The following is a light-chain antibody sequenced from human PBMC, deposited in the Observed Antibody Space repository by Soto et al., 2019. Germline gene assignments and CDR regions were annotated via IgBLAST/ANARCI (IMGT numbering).Light chain of an antibody. CDR2: ATS. V-gene: IGKV1-39*01. J-gene: IGKJ5*01. Sequence: DIQMTQSPSSLAASVGDSVAITWRTSQTVSTYLNWYQQKPGKAPRLLIYATSSLQSGVPSTFSGSGSGTDFTLTINNLQPEDFATYYCQQSYSSPMTFGHGTRLEI. CDR1: QTVSTY. CDR3: QQSYSSPMT.